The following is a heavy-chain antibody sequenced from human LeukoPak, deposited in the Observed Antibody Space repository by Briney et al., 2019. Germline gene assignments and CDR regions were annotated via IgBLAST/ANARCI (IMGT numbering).Heavy chain of an antibody. Sequence: PGGSLRLSCAASGFTFSSYWMSWVRQAPGKGLEWVANIKQDGSEKYYVDSVKGRFTVSRDNAKNSLYLQMNSLRAEDTAVYYCARVYRSSSGYCFDFWGQRTLVTVSS. D-gene: IGHD6-13*01. CDR3: ARVYRSSSGYCFDF. CDR2: IKQDGSEK. J-gene: IGHJ4*02. V-gene: IGHV3-7*01. CDR1: GFTFSSYW.